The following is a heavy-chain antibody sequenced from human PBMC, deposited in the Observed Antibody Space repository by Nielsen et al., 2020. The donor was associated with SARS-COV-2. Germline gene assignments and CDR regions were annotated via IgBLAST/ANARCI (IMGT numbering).Heavy chain of an antibody. V-gene: IGHV1-24*01. CDR3: ARTTLDIVVVVTNYYYYGMDV. J-gene: IGHJ6*02. D-gene: IGHD2-15*01. Sequence: ASVKVSCKVSGYTLTELSMHWVRQAPGKGLEWMGGFDPEDGETIYAQKFQGRVTMTEDTSTDTAYMELSSLRSEDTAVYYCARTTLDIVVVVTNYYYYGMDVWGQGTTVTVSS. CDR1: GYTLTELS. CDR2: FDPEDGET.